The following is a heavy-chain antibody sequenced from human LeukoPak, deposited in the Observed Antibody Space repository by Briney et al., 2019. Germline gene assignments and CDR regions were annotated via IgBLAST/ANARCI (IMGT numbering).Heavy chain of an antibody. Sequence: GGSLRLSCAASGFTVSSNYMSWVRQAPGKGLEWVSVSYSGGSTYYADSVKGRFTISRDNSKNTLYLQMNSLRAEDTAVYYCATDRDYSDAFDIWGQGTMVTVSS. CDR1: GFTVSSNY. V-gene: IGHV3-66*01. CDR3: ATDRDYSDAFDI. D-gene: IGHD4-17*01. CDR2: SYSGGST. J-gene: IGHJ3*02.